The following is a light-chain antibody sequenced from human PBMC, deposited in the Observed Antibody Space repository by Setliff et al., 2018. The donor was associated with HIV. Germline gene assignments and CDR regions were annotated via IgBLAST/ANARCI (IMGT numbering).Light chain of an antibody. V-gene: IGLV1-47*01. CDR3: AAWDDSLSRYV. J-gene: IGLJ1*01. Sequence: QSALTQPPSASGTPGQRVAISCSGSSSNIGGNYVCWYQQLPGTAPKLLIYRNNQRPSGVPDRFSGSKSGTSVSLAISGLRSEDEADYYCAAWDDSLSRYVFATGTKVTVL. CDR1: SSNIGGNY. CDR2: RNN.